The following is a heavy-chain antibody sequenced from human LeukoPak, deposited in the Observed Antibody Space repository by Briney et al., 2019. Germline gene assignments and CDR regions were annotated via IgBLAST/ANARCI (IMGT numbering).Heavy chain of an antibody. CDR2: IYWDDDK. V-gene: IGHV2-5*02. Sequence: GPTLVNPSPTLTLTFTFSGFSLSTRGVAVGWIRQPPGKALEWLELIYWDDDKRYSPSLKSRLTISKDTSKKQVVLSMTNMDPVDTATYYCAHMTNCYYMDVWGKGTTVTVSS. CDR1: GFSLSTRGVA. J-gene: IGHJ6*03. CDR3: AHMTNCYYMDV.